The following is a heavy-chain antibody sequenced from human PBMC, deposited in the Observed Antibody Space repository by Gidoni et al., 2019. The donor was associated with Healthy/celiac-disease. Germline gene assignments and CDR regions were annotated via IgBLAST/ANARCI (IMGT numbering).Heavy chain of an antibody. CDR2: IYYSGST. J-gene: IGHJ5*02. V-gene: IGHV4-59*01. Sequence: QVQLQESGPGLVKPSETLSLTCTVSGGSISSYYWSWIRQPPGKGLEWIGYIYYSGSTNYNPSLKSRVTISVDTSKNQFSLKLSSVTAADTAVYYCARVVRGATGWFDPWGQGTLVTVSS. CDR3: ARVVRGATGWFDP. CDR1: GGSISSYY. D-gene: IGHD3-10*01.